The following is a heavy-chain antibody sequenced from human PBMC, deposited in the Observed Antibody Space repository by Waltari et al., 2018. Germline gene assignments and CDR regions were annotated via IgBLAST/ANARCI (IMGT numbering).Heavy chain of an antibody. CDR3: AKSRGFEY. J-gene: IGHJ4*02. CDR1: GFTFSRYW. D-gene: IGHD2-2*01. V-gene: IGHV3-7*01. CDR2: INYDGSQT. Sequence: EVQLVESGGGLVQPGGSLRLSCGASGFTFSRYWMSWVRKTPGKGLEGVANINYDGSQTYYVDSVKGRFTISRDNAKNSVFLQMNSLRVEDTAVYYCAKSRGFEYWGQGALITVSS.